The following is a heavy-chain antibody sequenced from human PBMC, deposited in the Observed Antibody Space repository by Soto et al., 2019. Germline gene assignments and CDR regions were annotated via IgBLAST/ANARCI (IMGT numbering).Heavy chain of an antibody. Sequence: GGSLRLSCVASGFTFSSYGMHWVRQAPGKGLEWVAVIWYDGSNKYYADSVKGRFTISRDNSKNTLYLQMNSLRAEYTAVYYCARDFFRVATIAVGLNYWGQGT. J-gene: IGHJ4*02. CDR3: ARDFFRVATIAVGLNY. V-gene: IGHV3-33*01. CDR2: IWYDGSNK. CDR1: GFTFSSYG. D-gene: IGHD5-12*01.